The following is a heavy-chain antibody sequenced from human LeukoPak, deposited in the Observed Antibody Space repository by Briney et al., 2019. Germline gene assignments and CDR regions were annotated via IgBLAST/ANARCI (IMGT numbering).Heavy chain of an antibody. CDR3: AGSGWNGGPFDN. CDR2: MYYSGST. Sequence: TSETLSLTCTVSGGSVSSSNYYWGWIRQPPGKGLEWIGSMYYSGSTHYNPSLKSRVTISLDTSKNQFSLKLSSVTAADTAVYYCAGSGWNGGPFDNWGQGTLVTVSS. CDR1: GGSVSSSNYY. D-gene: IGHD6-19*01. V-gene: IGHV4-39*07. J-gene: IGHJ4*02.